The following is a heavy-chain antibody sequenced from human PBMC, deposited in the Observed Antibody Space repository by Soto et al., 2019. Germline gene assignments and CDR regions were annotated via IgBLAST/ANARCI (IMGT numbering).Heavy chain of an antibody. V-gene: IGHV4-59*05. CDR3: ARTLGGSYYHSDYYYYGMDV. CDR2: IYYSGST. CDR1: GGSISSYY. J-gene: IGHJ6*02. D-gene: IGHD1-26*01. Sequence: PSETLSLTCTVSGGSISSYYWSWIRQPPGKGLEWIGSIYYSGSTYYNPSLKSRVTISVDTSKNQFSLKLSSVTAADTAVYYCARTLGGSYYHSDYYYYGMDVWGQGTTVTVSS.